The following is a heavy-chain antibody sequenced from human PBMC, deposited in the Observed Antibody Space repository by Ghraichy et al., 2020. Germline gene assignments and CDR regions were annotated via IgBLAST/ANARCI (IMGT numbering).Heavy chain of an antibody. V-gene: IGHV4-31*03. CDR2: IYYSGST. J-gene: IGHJ4*02. CDR3: ARVRITIFGVVQTQPFDY. Sequence: SETLSLTCTVSGGSISSGGYYWSWIRQHPGKGLEWIGYIYYSGSTYYNPSLKSRVTISVDTSKNQFSLKLSSVTAADTAVYYCARVRITIFGVVQTQPFDYWGQGTLVTVSS. CDR1: GGSISSGGYY. D-gene: IGHD3-3*01.